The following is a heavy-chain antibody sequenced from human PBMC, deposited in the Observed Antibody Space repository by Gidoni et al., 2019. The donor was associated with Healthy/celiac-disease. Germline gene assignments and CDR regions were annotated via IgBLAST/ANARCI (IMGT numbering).Heavy chain of an antibody. V-gene: IGHV1-46*01. Sequence: QVQLVQSGAEVKKPGASVKVSCKASGYTFTSYYMHWVRQAPGQGLEWMGIINPSGGSTSYAQKFQGRVTMTRDTSTSTVYMELSSLRSEDTAVYYCARDYKGAGGNQGGYYYYGMDVWGQGTTVTVSS. CDR1: GYTFTSYY. CDR2: INPSGGST. CDR3: ARDYKGAGGNQGGYYYYGMDV. J-gene: IGHJ6*02. D-gene: IGHD1-26*01.